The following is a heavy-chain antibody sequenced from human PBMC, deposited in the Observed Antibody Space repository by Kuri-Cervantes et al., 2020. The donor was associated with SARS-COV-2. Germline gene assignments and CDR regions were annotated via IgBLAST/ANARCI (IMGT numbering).Heavy chain of an antibody. D-gene: IGHD6-13*01. Sequence: ESLKISCSVSDISISSGYFWGWIRQPPGKGLEWIGSIFHSGTTFYNPSLKSRVTISVDTSKDQFSLKLSSVTAADTAVYYCARCLGSAAAPSYYYGMDVWGQGTTVTVSS. J-gene: IGHJ6*02. CDR3: ARCLGSAAAPSYYYGMDV. V-gene: IGHV4-38-2*01. CDR2: IFHSGTT. CDR1: DISISSGYF.